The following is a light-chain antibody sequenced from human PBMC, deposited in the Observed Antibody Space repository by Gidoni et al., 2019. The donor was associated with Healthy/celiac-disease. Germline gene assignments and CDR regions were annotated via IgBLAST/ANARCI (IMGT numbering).Light chain of an antibody. Sequence: DIQMTQSPSSLSASVGDRVTITCRASQSIGYYLNWYQQKPGKAPNLLIYTASTLQSGVPSRFSGSGSGTDFTLTITSLQPEDFATYYCQQTYSTRPYTFXQXTKLEIK. V-gene: IGKV1-39*01. CDR3: QQTYSTRPYT. J-gene: IGKJ2*01. CDR1: QSIGYY. CDR2: TAS.